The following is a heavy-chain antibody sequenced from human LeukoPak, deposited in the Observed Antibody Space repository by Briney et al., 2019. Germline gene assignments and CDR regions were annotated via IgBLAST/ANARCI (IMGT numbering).Heavy chain of an antibody. CDR1: GGSISSYY. CDR2: ISYSGST. CDR3: ARGPLPSSSGSYYKGFHYYAMDV. V-gene: IGHV4-59*01. D-gene: IGHD3-10*01. J-gene: IGHJ6*02. Sequence: PSETLSLTCTVSGGSISSYYWSWIRQPPGKGLEWIGYISYSGSTNYNPSLKSRVTISVDTSNNQFSLKLSSVTAADTAVYYCARGPLPSSSGSYYKGFHYYAMDVWGQGTTVTVSS.